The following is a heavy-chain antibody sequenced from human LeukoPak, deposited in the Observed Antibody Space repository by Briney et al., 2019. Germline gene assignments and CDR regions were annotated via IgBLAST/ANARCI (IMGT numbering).Heavy chain of an antibody. V-gene: IGHV1-18*01. CDR1: GYTFTSYG. D-gene: IGHD4-23*01. CDR3: ARDRDDYGGNSGWFDP. Sequence: ASVKVSCKASGYTFTSYGISWVRQAPGQGLKWMGWISAYNGNTNYAQKLQGRVTMTTDTSTSTAYMELRSLRSDDTAVYYCARDRDDYGGNSGWFDPWGQGTLVTVSS. CDR2: ISAYNGNT. J-gene: IGHJ5*02.